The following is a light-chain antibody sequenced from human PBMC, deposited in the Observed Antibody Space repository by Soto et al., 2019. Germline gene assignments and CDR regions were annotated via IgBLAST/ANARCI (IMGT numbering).Light chain of an antibody. V-gene: IGKV3-15*01. CDR2: GRS. J-gene: IGKJ1*01. Sequence: EILMTQSPATLSLSPGARATLSCRASQGVGSNLAWYQQKPGQAPRLLIYGRSTRATGIPARFSGSGSGTEFTLNISSLQYEDFAVYYCQQYNSWLWTFRQGTKVEI. CDR1: QGVGSN. CDR3: QQYNSWLWT.